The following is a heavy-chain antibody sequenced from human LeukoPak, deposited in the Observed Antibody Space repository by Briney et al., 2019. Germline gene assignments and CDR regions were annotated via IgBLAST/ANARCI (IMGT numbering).Heavy chain of an antibody. CDR3: AKTPDYVWGSYRYGPFDY. D-gene: IGHD3-16*02. V-gene: IGHV3-23*01. CDR1: GFTFSSYA. CDR2: ISGSGTST. Sequence: GGSLRLSCAASGFTFSSYAMSWVRQAPGKGLEWVSGISGSGTSTYYADSVKGRFTISRDNSKNTLYLQMNSLRAEDTAIYYCAKTPDYVWGSYRYGPFDYWGQGTLVTVSS. J-gene: IGHJ4*02.